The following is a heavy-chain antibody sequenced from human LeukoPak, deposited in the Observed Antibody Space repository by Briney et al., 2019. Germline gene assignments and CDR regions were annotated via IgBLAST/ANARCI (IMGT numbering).Heavy chain of an antibody. J-gene: IGHJ6*02. CDR3: AKDLSDSGYFQFMDV. Sequence: PGGSLRLSCAASGFTFSSYGMHWVRQAPGKGLEWVAVISYDGGNKYYADSVKGRFTISRDNSKNTLYLQMNSLRAEDTAVYYCAKDLSDSGYFQFMDVWGQGTTVTVSS. CDR2: ISYDGGNK. V-gene: IGHV3-30*18. CDR1: GFTFSSYG. D-gene: IGHD3-22*01.